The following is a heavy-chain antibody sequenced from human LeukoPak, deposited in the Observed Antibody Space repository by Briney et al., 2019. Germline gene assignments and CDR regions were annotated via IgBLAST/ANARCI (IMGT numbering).Heavy chain of an antibody. CDR1: GFTVSSNY. CDR2: IWYDGSNK. D-gene: IGHD6-19*01. CDR3: ARGISDHSAYSSPGAY. V-gene: IGHV3-33*08. Sequence: GGSLTLSCEASGFTVSSNYMSWVRQAPGKGLEWVAVIWYDGSNKYYADSVKGRFTISRDNSKNTIYLQMNSLRPEDTAVYYCARGISDHSAYSSPGAYWGQGTLVTVSS. J-gene: IGHJ4*02.